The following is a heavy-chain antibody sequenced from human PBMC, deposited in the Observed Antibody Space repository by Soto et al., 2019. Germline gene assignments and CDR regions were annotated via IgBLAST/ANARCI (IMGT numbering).Heavy chain of an antibody. V-gene: IGHV1-2*02. CDR3: ARADGNTVDYWVGMAV. J-gene: IGHJ6*04. D-gene: IGHD4-17*01. CDR2: TNPSSGAT. CDR1: GYTFIGHY. Sequence: QVQLVQSGAEVKKPGASVKVSCKASGYTFIGHYLYWVRQAPGQGLAWLGWTNPSSGATNFVQKFQGRVTMTRGTSISTAYLELSRPRSDDTSSYCCARADGNTVDYWVGMAVGGDGTAVPVSS.